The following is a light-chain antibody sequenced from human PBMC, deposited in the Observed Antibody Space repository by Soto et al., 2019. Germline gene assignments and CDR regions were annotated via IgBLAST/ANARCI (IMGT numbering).Light chain of an antibody. J-gene: IGKJ1*01. Sequence: DIQMTQSPSTLSASVGDRVTITCRASQSISIWLAWYQQKPGKAPKLLIFNASTLKSGVPSRFSGSGSETEFTLTINGLQPDDFATYYCQQFNRYSTWTFGQGTKVEFK. CDR2: NAS. V-gene: IGKV1-5*01. CDR3: QQFNRYSTWT. CDR1: QSISIW.